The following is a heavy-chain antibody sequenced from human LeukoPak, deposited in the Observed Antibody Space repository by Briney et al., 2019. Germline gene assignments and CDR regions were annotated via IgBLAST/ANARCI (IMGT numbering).Heavy chain of an antibody. CDR3: ARDRDDYGDPYDY. CDR1: GFTFSSYS. J-gene: IGHJ4*02. V-gene: IGHV3-21*01. CDR2: ISSSSSYI. Sequence: GGSLGLSCAASGFTFSSYSMNWVRQAPGKGLEWVSSISSSSSYIYYADSVKGRFTISRDNAKNSLYLQMNSLRAEDTAVYYCARDRDDYGDPYDYWGQGTLVTVSS. D-gene: IGHD4-17*01.